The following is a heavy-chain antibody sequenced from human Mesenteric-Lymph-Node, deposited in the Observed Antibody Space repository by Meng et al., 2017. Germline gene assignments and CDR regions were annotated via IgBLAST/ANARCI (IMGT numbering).Heavy chain of an antibody. CDR3: ARVDSSGYFLDY. CDR2: IYYSGST. Sequence: QVQLQESGPGLVKPSQTLSLTCTVSGGSISSGGHSWSWIRQHPGKGLAWIAYIYYSGSTYYNPSLKSRVILSVDTSKNQFSLKLSSVTAADTAVYYCARVDSSGYFLDYWGQGTLVTVSS. D-gene: IGHD3-22*01. J-gene: IGHJ4*01. CDR1: GGSISSGGHS. V-gene: IGHV4-31*03.